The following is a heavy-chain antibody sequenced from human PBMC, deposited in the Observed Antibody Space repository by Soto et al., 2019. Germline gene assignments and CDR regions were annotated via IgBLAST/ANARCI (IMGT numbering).Heavy chain of an antibody. CDR3: ARQNGIAVAGTEDY. J-gene: IGHJ4*02. V-gene: IGHV5-10-1*01. CDR2: IDPSDSYT. D-gene: IGHD6-19*01. Sequence: GESLSFSCKDSGYNFTNYWITWVRQMPGKGLEWMGRIDPSDSYTNYSPSFQGHVTISADKSISTAYLQWSSLKASDTAMYYCARQNGIAVAGTEDYWGQGTLVTVSS. CDR1: GYNFTNYW.